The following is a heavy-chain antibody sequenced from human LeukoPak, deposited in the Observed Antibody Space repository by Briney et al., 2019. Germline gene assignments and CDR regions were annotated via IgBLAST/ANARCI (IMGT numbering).Heavy chain of an antibody. J-gene: IGHJ4*02. CDR3: ARSMTGSGSYYPYFDY. CDR2: ISYDGSNK. Sequence: PGRSLRLSCAASGFTFSNYGMHWVRQAPGKGLEWVAIISYDGSNKYYADSVKGRFTISRDNSKNTLFPQMNSLRAEDTAVYYCARSMTGSGSYYPYFDYWGQGTLVTVSS. D-gene: IGHD3-10*01. V-gene: IGHV3-30*03. CDR1: GFTFSNYG.